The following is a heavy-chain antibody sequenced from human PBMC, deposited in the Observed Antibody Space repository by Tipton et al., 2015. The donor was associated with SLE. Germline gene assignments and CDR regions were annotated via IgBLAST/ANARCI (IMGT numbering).Heavy chain of an antibody. CDR1: GGSISSDNYY. CDR2: FYNSGTT. J-gene: IGHJ4*02. CDR3: ARVSSGYFDY. Sequence: TLSLTCTVSGGSISSDNYYWSWIRQHPGKGLEWIGYFYNSGTTYYNPSLKSRLTILVDTSKNQFSLKLRSVTAADTAVYYCARVSSGYFDYWGQGTLVTVSS. V-gene: IGHV4-31*03. D-gene: IGHD6-6*01.